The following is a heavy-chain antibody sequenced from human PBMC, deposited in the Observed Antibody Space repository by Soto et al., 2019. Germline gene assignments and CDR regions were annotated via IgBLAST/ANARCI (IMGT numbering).Heavy chain of an antibody. CDR2: IWYDGSNK. CDR1: GFTFSSYG. J-gene: IGHJ6*02. V-gene: IGHV3-33*01. D-gene: IGHD2-15*01. Sequence: GGSLRLSCAASGFTFSSYGMHWVRQAPGKGLEWVAVIWYDGSNKYYADSVKGRFTISRDNSKNTLYLQMNSLRAEDTAVYYCARDRYCSGGSCFGMDVWGQGTTVTVS. CDR3: ARDRYCSGGSCFGMDV.